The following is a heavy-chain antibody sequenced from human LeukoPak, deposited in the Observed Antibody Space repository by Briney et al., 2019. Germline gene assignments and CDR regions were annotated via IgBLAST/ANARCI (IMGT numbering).Heavy chain of an antibody. J-gene: IGHJ4*02. CDR2: INHSGST. V-gene: IGHV4-34*01. D-gene: IGHD3-10*01. CDR3: GREASGSYYKGFDY. CDR1: GGSFSGYY. Sequence: SSETLSLTCAVYGGSFSGYYWSWIRQPPGKGLEWIGEINHSGSTNYNPSLKSRVTISVDTSKNQFSLKLSSVTAADTAVYYCGREASGSYYKGFDYWGQGTLVTVSS.